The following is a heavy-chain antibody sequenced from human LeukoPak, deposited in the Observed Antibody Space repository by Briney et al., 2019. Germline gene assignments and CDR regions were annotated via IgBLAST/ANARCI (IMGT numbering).Heavy chain of an antibody. D-gene: IGHD6-6*01. CDR3: APDPNRSIAARRDY. CDR2: ISGSGGST. CDR1: GFTFSSYA. J-gene: IGHJ4*02. Sequence: PGGSLRPSCAASGFTFSSYAMSWVRQAPGKGLEWVSAISGSGGSTYYADSVKGRFTISRDNSKNTLYLQMNSLRAEDTAVYYCAPDPNRSIAARRDYWGQGTLVTVSS. V-gene: IGHV3-23*01.